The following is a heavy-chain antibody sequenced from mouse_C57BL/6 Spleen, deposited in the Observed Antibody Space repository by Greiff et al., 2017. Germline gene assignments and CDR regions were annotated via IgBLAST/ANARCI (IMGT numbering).Heavy chain of an antibody. CDR3: ARRGDSSGYLDY. CDR2: IYPGDGDT. V-gene: IGHV1-82*01. J-gene: IGHJ2*01. Sequence: QVQLQQSGPELVKPGASVKISCKASGYAFSSSWMNWVKQRPGKGLEWIGRIYPGDGDTNYNGKFKGKDTLTADKSSSTAYMQLSSLTSEDSAVYVCARRGDSSGYLDYWGQGTTLTVSS. D-gene: IGHD3-2*02. CDR1: GYAFSSSW.